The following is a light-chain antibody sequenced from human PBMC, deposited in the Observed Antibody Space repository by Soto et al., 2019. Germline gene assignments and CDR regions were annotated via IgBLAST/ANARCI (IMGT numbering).Light chain of an antibody. CDR1: RSVSSSY. V-gene: IGKV3-20*01. Sequence: ETVLTQSPGTLSLSPGERATLFCRASRSVSSSYLAWYQQKLGQAPRLLIYGASSRATGIPDRFSGSGSGTDFPLAISRLEPEDFAVYYCQHYGSSTPSCTFGQGTKVEIK. CDR2: GAS. CDR3: QHYGSSTPSCT. J-gene: IGKJ1*01.